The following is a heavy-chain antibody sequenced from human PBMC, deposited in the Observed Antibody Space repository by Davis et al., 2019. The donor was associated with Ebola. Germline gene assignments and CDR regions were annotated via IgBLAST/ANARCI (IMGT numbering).Heavy chain of an antibody. CDR1: GYTFTGYY. Sequence: AASVKVSCKASGYTFTGYYMRWVRQAPGQGLEWMGWINPNSGGTNYAQKFQGRVTMTRDTSISTAYMELSRLRSDDTAVYYCARDNNYDYVWGSYRPNNWFDPWGQGTLVTVSS. J-gene: IGHJ5*02. D-gene: IGHD3-16*02. CDR2: INPNSGGT. V-gene: IGHV1-2*02. CDR3: ARDNNYDYVWGSYRPNNWFDP.